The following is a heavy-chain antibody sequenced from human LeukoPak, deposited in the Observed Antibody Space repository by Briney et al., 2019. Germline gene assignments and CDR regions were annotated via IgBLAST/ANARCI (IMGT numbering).Heavy chain of an antibody. CDR3: ARAGRYFDWLLSPVDFDY. Sequence: PGGSLRLSCAASGFTFSSYAMSWVRQAPGKGLEWVSAISGSGGSTYYADSVKGRFTISRDNSKNTLYLQMNSLRAEDTAVYYCARAGRYFDWLLSPVDFDYWGQGTLVTVSS. CDR2: ISGSGGST. D-gene: IGHD3-9*01. CDR1: GFTFSSYA. V-gene: IGHV3-23*01. J-gene: IGHJ4*02.